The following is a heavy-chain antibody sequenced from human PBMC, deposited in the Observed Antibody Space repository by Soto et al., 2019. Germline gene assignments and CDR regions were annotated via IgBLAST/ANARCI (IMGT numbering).Heavy chain of an antibody. CDR1: GGTLSDQG. Sequence: QVQLEQSGAEVKKPGSSVKVSCKASGGTLSDQGVAWLRQAPGQGLEWMGGTIPVFNTAKYAQKFQGRVTVTADKFTNTASRELSSLICADKAFYFGARWVYGSGNYLTVPSAFDIWGPGTMVIVSS. V-gene: IGHV1-69*06. CDR3: ARWVYGSGNYLTVPSAFDI. D-gene: IGHD3-10*01. J-gene: IGHJ3*02. CDR2: TIPVFNTA.